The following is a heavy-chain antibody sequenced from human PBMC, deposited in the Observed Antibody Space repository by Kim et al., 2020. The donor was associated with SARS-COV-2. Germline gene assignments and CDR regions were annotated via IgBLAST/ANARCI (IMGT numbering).Heavy chain of an antibody. CDR3: ARGNTPRLRGWFDP. J-gene: IGHJ5*02. Sequence: TPSLKSRVTISVDQSKNQFTLKLSAVPAADTAVYYCARGNTPRLRGWFDPWGQGTLVTVSS. D-gene: IGHD3-16*01. V-gene: IGHV4-31*02.